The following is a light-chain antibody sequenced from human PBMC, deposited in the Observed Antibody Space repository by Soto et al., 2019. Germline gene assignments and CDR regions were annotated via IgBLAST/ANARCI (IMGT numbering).Light chain of an antibody. V-gene: IGKV3-20*01. CDR2: TAS. CDR3: HQYGSAPWT. J-gene: IGKJ1*01. CDR1: QSGFGTY. Sequence: EMVLPQSPGTLSLSPGDRATLSCRASQSGFGTYLAWFQQKPGQAPRLLIYTASTRATGIPDRFSGSGSGTDFTLTISRMEPEDFAVYYCHQYGSAPWTLGQGTTVEV.